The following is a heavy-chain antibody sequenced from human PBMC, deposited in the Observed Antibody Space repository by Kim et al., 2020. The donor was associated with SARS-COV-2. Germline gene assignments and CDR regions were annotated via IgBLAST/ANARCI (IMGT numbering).Heavy chain of an antibody. CDR3: ARAPYSGSSKTLFDY. D-gene: IGHD1-26*01. V-gene: IGHV4-34*01. CDR1: GGSFSGYY. CDR2: INHSGST. Sequence: SETLSLTCAVYGGSFSGYYWSWIRQPPGKGLEWIGEINHSGSTNYNPSLKSRVTISVDTSKNQFSLKLSSVTAADTAVYYCARAPYSGSSKTLFDYWGQGTLVTVSS. J-gene: IGHJ4*02.